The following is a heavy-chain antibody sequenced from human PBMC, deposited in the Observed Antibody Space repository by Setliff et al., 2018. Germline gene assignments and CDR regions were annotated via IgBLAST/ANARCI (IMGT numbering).Heavy chain of an antibody. J-gene: IGHJ4*02. CDR2: ISSSSSTI. V-gene: IGHV3-48*01. Sequence: QPGGSLRLSCAASGFTFSSYSMNWVRQAPGKGLEWVSYISSSSSTIYYADSVKGRFTISRDNAKNSLYLQMNSLRAEDTAVYYCAKNGGDIVVVPVAPIDYWGQGTLVTVSS. CDR3: AKNGGDIVVVPVAPIDY. D-gene: IGHD2-2*01. CDR1: GFTFSSYS.